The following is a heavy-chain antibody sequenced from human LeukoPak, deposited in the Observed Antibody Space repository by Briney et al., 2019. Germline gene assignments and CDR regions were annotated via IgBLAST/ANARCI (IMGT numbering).Heavy chain of an antibody. D-gene: IGHD6-25*01. CDR3: AKLRLLPNY. J-gene: IGHJ4*02. V-gene: IGHV3-21*04. Sequence: GGSLRLSCATSGFTFSTYTMNWVRQAPGKGLQWVASITDTSTYKYSAKSLRGRFTISRDNAKNTLYLQMNSLRAEDTAIYYCAKLRLLPNYWGQGTLVTVSS. CDR1: GFTFSTYT. CDR2: ITDTSTYK.